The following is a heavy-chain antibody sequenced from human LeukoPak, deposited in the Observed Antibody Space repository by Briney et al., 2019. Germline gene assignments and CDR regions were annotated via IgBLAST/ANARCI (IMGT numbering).Heavy chain of an antibody. J-gene: IGHJ4*02. Sequence: GESLKISCKGSGYSFTSYWIGWVRQMPGKGLEWMGIIYPGDSDTRYSPSFQGQVTISADKSISTAYLQWSSLKASDTAMYYCARRAIGYYGSSGRRGYFDYWGQGTLVTVSS. V-gene: IGHV5-51*01. CDR1: GYSFTSYW. CDR2: IYPGDSDT. CDR3: ARRAIGYYGSSGRRGYFDY. D-gene: IGHD3-22*01.